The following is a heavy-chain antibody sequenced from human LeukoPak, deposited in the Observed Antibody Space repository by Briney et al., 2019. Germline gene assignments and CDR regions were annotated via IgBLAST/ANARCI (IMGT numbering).Heavy chain of an antibody. CDR2: ISAYNGNT. CDR3: ARAYGGRYYYGSGSLPPDY. CDR1: GYTFTSYG. D-gene: IGHD3-10*01. Sequence: GASVKVSCKASGYTFTSYGISWVRQAPGQGLEWMGWISAYNGNTNYAQKFQGRVTMTRDTSISTAYMELSRLRSDDTAVYYCARAYGGRYYYGSGSLPPDYWGQGTLVTVSS. V-gene: IGHV1-18*01. J-gene: IGHJ4*02.